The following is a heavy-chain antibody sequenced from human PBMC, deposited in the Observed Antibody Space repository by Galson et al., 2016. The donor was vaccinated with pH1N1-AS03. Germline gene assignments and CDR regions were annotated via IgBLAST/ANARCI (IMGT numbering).Heavy chain of an antibody. D-gene: IGHD2-21*02. CDR3: ARPLAVTDAFDI. Sequence: TLSLTCKVSGDSISSSRFYWGWIRQPPGKGLEWIGSIYYSGTTYYTSSLKSRVTISVDTSKNEFSLRLTSVTAAATAVYYCARPLAVTDAFDIWGQGTMVTIS. V-gene: IGHV4-39*01. J-gene: IGHJ3*02. CDR2: IYYSGTT. CDR1: GDSISSSRFY.